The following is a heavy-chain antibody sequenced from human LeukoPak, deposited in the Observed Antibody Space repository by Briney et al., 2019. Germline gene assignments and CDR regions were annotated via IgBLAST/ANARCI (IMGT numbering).Heavy chain of an antibody. CDR3: ARVGTQGYFDY. J-gene: IGHJ4*02. CDR2: ISSSGSPM. D-gene: IGHD1-1*01. CDR1: GFTFSSYE. V-gene: IGHV3-48*03. Sequence: EPGGSLRLSRAASGFTFSSYEMNWVRQAPGEGLEWVSYISSSGSPMYYADSVKGRFTISRDNAKNSLYLQMNSLRAEDTAVYYCARVGTQGYFDYWGQGTLVTVSS.